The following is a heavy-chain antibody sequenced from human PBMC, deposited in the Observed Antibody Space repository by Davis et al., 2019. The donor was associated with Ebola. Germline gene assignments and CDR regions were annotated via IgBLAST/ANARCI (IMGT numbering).Heavy chain of an antibody. CDR2: IWYDGSNK. CDR1: GFTFSSYG. CDR3: AKVSTGYSSF. V-gene: IGHV3-30*02. Sequence: GESLKISCAASGFTFSSYGMHWVRQAPGKGLEWVAVIWYDGSNKYYADSVKGRFTISRDNSKNTLYLQMNSLRAEDTAVYYCAKVSTGYSSFWGQGTLVTVSS. D-gene: IGHD6-13*01. J-gene: IGHJ4*02.